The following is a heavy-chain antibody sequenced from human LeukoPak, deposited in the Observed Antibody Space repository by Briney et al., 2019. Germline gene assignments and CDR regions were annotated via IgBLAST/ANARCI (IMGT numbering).Heavy chain of an antibody. Sequence: SETLSLTCTVSGASMNSGSYYWTWIRQLAGKGLEWIGRIYTTGSTNYSPSLKSRLTISIDMSKNQFSLRLSSVTAADTAVYYCVRDRGYGGNSGPFDYWGQGTLVTVSS. CDR2: IYTTGST. V-gene: IGHV4-61*02. D-gene: IGHD4-23*01. CDR3: VRDRGYGGNSGPFDY. J-gene: IGHJ4*02. CDR1: GASMNSGSYY.